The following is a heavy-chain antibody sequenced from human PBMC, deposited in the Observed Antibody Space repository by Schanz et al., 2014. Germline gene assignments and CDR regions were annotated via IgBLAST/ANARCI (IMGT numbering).Heavy chain of an antibody. J-gene: IGHJ4*02. V-gene: IGHV3-74*01. CDR3: AKDGIMVQGVIWERYFDS. Sequence: EVQLVESGGGLAQPGGSLRLSCAASGFTFSTYWMHWVRQAPGKGLVWVSHINSDGTTTTYADSVKGRFTISRDNAKNSLYLQMNSLRAEDTALYYCAKDGIMVQGVIWERYFDSWGQGTLVTVSS. D-gene: IGHD3-10*01. CDR2: INSDGTTT. CDR1: GFTFSTYW.